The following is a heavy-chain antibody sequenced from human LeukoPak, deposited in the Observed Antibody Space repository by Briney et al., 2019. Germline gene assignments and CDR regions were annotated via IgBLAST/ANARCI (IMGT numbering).Heavy chain of an antibody. V-gene: IGHV1-69*04. CDR3: ASILSNIVATTDAFDI. Sequence: GASVKVSCKGSLGTFSSYAITWECHAPGQGLECMGRIIPILGIAKYAQKFQGRVTITADKSTSTAYMELSSLRSEDTAVYYCASILSNIVATTDAFDIWGQGTMVTVSS. J-gene: IGHJ3*02. CDR1: LGTFSSYA. CDR2: IIPILGIA. D-gene: IGHD5-12*01.